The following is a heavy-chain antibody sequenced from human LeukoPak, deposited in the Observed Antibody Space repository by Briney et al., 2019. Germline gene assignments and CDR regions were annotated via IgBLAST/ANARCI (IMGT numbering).Heavy chain of an antibody. J-gene: IGHJ4*02. Sequence: GGSLRLSCAASGFTFSIYTMNWVRQAPGKGLEWVSSLTGGGDDAHFADSVKGRFAISRDNSRGTLYLQMNRLRVEDTAIYYCAKDGPSWGSYFHYWGQGILVTVSS. CDR3: AKDGPSWGSYFHY. D-gene: IGHD3-16*01. CDR1: GFTFSIYT. CDR2: LTGGGDDA. V-gene: IGHV3-23*01.